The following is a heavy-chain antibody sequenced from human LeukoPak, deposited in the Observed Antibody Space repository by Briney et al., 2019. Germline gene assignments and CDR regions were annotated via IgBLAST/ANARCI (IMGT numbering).Heavy chain of an antibody. CDR2: ISSSSSDI. J-gene: IGHJ6*02. D-gene: IGHD4-23*01. CDR1: GFTFSFYS. Sequence: KPGGSLRLSCAASGFTFSFYSMSWVRQAPGKGLEWVSSISSSSSDIYYADSVKGLFTISRDSAKNSLSLQMINLRGEDTAVYYCARSKAGAESSGNSFSHYYYYAMDVWGQGTTVTVSS. CDR3: ARSKAGAESSGNSFSHYYYYAMDV. V-gene: IGHV3-21*01.